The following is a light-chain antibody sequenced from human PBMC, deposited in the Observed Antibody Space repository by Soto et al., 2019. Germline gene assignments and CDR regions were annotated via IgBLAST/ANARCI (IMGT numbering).Light chain of an antibody. V-gene: IGLV4-69*01. CDR1: SGHSSYA. CDR2: LTSDGSH. J-gene: IGLJ1*01. CDR3: QTWGSGIHYV. Sequence: QPVLTQSPSASASLGASVKLTCTLSSGHSSYAIAWHQQQPEKGPRYLMKLTSDGSHSKGDGIPDRFSGSSSGAERYLTISRLQSEDEADYFCQTWGSGIHYVFGTGTKLTVL.